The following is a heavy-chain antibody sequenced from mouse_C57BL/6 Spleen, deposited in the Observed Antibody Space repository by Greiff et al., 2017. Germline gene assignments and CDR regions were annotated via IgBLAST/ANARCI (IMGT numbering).Heavy chain of an antibody. CDR3: GSGNGTGGFAY. CDR1: GYTFTDYY. Sequence: QVQLQQSGAELVRPGASVKLSCKASGYTFTDYYINWVKQRPGQGLEWIARIYPGSGNTYYNEKFKGKATLTAEKSSSTAYMQLSSLTSEDSAVYFCGSGNGTGGFAYWGQGTLVTVSA. J-gene: IGHJ3*01. V-gene: IGHV1-76*01. D-gene: IGHD3-3*01. CDR2: IYPGSGNT.